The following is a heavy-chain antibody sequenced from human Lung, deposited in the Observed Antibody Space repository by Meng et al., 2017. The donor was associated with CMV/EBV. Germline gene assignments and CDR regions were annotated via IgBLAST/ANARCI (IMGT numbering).Heavy chain of an antibody. CDR3: ARDSGGLYGSGSYSYYGLDV. D-gene: IGHD3-10*01. CDR1: DFTFSNYG. CDR2: ISSSSSFK. Sequence: SCAASDFTFSNYGMNWVRQAPGKGLERLSSISSSSSFKDNGDSVKGRFTISRVNAKNSLYLQMNNLRAENTAVYYCARDSGGLYGSGSYSYYGLDVWGQGXTVTVSS. J-gene: IGHJ6*02. V-gene: IGHV3-21*01.